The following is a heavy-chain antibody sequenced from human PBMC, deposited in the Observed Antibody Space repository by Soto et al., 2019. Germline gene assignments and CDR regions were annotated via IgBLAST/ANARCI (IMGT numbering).Heavy chain of an antibody. D-gene: IGHD2-21*02. J-gene: IGHJ6*02. Sequence: QVQLQESGQGLVKPSQTLSLTCTVSGGSISSGGYYWSWIRQHPGKGLEWIGYIYYSGSTYSNPSLNRRVTISVDTSKNQFSLKLSSVTAADTAVYYCARDGTVVTPRGMDVWGQGTTVTVSS. CDR2: IYYSGST. CDR3: ARDGTVVTPRGMDV. V-gene: IGHV4-31*03. CDR1: GGSISSGGYY.